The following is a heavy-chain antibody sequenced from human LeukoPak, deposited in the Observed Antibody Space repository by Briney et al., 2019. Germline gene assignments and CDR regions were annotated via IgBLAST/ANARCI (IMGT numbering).Heavy chain of an antibody. CDR2: IYYSGST. V-gene: IGHV4-59*01. CDR3: ARELVSGWFDP. J-gene: IGHJ5*02. CDR1: GGSISSYY. D-gene: IGHD4-23*01. Sequence: PSETLSLTCTVSGGSISSYYWSWIRQPPGKGLEWIGYIYYSGSTNYNPSLKSRVTISVDTSKNQFSLKLSSVTAADTAVYYCARELVSGWFDPWGQETLVTVSS.